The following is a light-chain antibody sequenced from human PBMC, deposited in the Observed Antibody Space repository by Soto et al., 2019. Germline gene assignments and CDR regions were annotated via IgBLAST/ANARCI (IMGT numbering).Light chain of an antibody. V-gene: IGLV2-14*01. J-gene: IGLJ1*01. CDR2: GVT. CDR1: SDNY. Sequence: QSALTQPASVSGSPGQSITISCTGSSDNYVSWYQQHPGKVPKLMIYGVTNRPSGVSDRFSGSKSCNTASLTISGLQTEDEADYYCSSYTNSRTLLFGAGTKVTVL. CDR3: SSYTNSRTLL.